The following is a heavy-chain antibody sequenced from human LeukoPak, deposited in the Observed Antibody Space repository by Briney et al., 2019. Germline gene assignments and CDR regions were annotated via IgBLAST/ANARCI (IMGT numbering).Heavy chain of an antibody. V-gene: IGHV1-24*01. CDR1: GYTLTELS. D-gene: IGHD3-10*01. CDR2: FDPEDGET. J-gene: IGHJ3*02. CDR3: AAAYYYGSGSYSDDAFDI. Sequence: ASVKVSCKVSGYTLTELSMHWVRQAPGKGLEWMGGFDPEDGETIYAQKFQGRVTMTEDTSTDSAYMELSSLRSEDTAVYYCAAAYYYGSGSYSDDAFDIWGQGTMVTVSS.